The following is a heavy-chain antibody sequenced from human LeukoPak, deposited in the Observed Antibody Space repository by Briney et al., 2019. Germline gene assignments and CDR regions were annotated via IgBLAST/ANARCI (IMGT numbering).Heavy chain of an antibody. CDR2: INSDGRST. CDR1: EFTFSSYW. CDR3: ARGTGYSVVDY. D-gene: IGHD5-18*01. V-gene: IGHV3-74*01. J-gene: IGHJ4*02. Sequence: PGGSLRLSCAASEFTFSSYWMHWVRQAPGKGLLWVSRINSDGRSTSHADSVKGRFTISRDNAKNTLYLQMNSLRAEDTAVYYCARGTGYSVVDYWGQGTLVTVSS.